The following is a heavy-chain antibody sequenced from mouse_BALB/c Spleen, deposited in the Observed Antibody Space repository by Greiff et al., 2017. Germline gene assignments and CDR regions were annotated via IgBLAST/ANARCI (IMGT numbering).Heavy chain of an antibody. CDR3: GKGYGNTWFAY. D-gene: IGHD2-10*02. CDR1: GYTFSSYW. CDR2: ILPGSGST. V-gene: IGHV1-9*01. Sequence: QVQLQQSGAELMKPGASVKISCKATGYTFSSYWIEWVKQRPGHGLEWIGEILPGSGSTNYNEKFKGKATFTADTSSNTAYMQLSSLTSEDSAVYYCGKGYGNTWFAYWGQGTLVTVSA. J-gene: IGHJ3*01.